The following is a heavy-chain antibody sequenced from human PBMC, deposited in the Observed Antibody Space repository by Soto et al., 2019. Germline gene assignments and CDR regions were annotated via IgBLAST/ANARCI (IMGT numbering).Heavy chain of an antibody. CDR1: GGSVSSVSYY. CDR3: ARVHCTNGVCYHPSEDWFDP. CDR2: IYYSGST. D-gene: IGHD2-8*01. Sequence: PSETLSLTCTVFGGSVSSVSYYWSWIRQPPGKGLEWIGYIYYSGSTNYNPSLKSRVTISVDTSKNQFSLKLSSVTAADTAVYYCARVHCTNGVCYHPSEDWFDPWGQGTLVTVSS. J-gene: IGHJ5*02. V-gene: IGHV4-61*01.